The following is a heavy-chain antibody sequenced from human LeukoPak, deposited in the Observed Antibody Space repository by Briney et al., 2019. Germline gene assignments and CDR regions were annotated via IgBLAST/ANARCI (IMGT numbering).Heavy chain of an antibody. V-gene: IGHV3-7*01. Sequence: GGSLRLSCAASGITFSNFWMTWVRQAPGKGLEWVANIKQDGSEKYYVDSVKGRFTISRGNAKNSLYLQMNSLRAEDTAVYYCARDNSGYPIDDGFDIWGQGTMVTVSS. CDR1: GITFSNFW. D-gene: IGHD3-22*01. CDR2: IKQDGSEK. CDR3: ARDNSGYPIDDGFDI. J-gene: IGHJ3*02.